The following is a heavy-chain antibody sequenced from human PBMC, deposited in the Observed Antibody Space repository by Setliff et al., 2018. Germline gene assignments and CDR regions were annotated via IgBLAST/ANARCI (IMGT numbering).Heavy chain of an antibody. CDR3: ARDLHWGFDY. CDR1: GFTFDDYG. D-gene: IGHD7-27*01. J-gene: IGHJ4*02. CDR2: INWNGGST. Sequence: PGGSLRLSCAASGFTFDDYGMSWVRQAPGKGLEWVSTINWNGGSTSYADSVKGRFTISRDIAENSLYLRMNGLRAEDTAFYYCARDLHWGFDYWGLGTLVTVSS. V-gene: IGHV3-20*04.